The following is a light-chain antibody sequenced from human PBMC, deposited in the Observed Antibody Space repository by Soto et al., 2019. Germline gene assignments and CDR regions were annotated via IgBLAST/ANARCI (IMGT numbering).Light chain of an antibody. CDR3: SSYAGSNRDV. CDR1: SSDVGGYKF. V-gene: IGLV2-8*01. Sequence: QSALTQPPSASGSLGQSVTISCPGTSSDVGGYKFVAWYQQHPGKAPKLLIYEVSKRPSGVPDRFSGSKSGNTASLTVSGLRAEDEADYFCSSYAGSNRDVFGTGTKVTVL. CDR2: EVS. J-gene: IGLJ1*01.